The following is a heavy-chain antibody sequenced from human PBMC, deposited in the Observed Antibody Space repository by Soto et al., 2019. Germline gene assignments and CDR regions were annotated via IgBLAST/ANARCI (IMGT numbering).Heavy chain of an antibody. J-gene: IGHJ4*02. CDR3: ARAGFSTSWLGILATGADGAEIDF. D-gene: IGHD6-13*01. CDR2: ISPYNDKT. CDR1: GYTFISYG. Sequence: SVKVSCKASGYTFISYGISCVRQAPGQGLEWMGWISPYNDKTNYAQTFQGRATMTTDTSTSTAYMELRSLRSDDTAVYYCARAGFSTSWLGILATGADGAEIDFCGQGTLVTVSS. V-gene: IGHV1-18*01.